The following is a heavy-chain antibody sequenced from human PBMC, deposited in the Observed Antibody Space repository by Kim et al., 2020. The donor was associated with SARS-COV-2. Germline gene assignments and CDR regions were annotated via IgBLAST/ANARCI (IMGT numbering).Heavy chain of an antibody. CDR3: AKDKLYYYYDSSGYFDY. CDR1: GFTFSSYG. D-gene: IGHD3-22*01. Sequence: GGSLRLSCAASGFTFSSYGMHWVRQAPGKGLEWVAVISYDGSNKYYADSVKGRFTISRDNSKNTLYLQMNSLRAEDTAVYYCAKDKLYYYYDSSGYFDYCGQGTLVTVSS. V-gene: IGHV3-30*18. CDR2: ISYDGSNK. J-gene: IGHJ4*02.